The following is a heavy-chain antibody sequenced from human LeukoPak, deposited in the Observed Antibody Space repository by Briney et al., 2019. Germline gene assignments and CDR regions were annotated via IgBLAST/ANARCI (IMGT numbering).Heavy chain of an antibody. D-gene: IGHD2-2*01. CDR3: ATVARQLLPDYYYYGMDV. V-gene: IGHV1-24*01. CDR2: FDPEDGET. J-gene: IGHJ6*04. CDR1: GYTLTELS. Sequence: ASVTVSCKFSGYTLTELSMHWVRQAPGKGLEWMGGFDPEDGETIYAQKFQGRVTMTEDTSTDTAYMELSSLRSEDTAVYYCATVARQLLPDYYYYGMDVWGKGTTVTVSS.